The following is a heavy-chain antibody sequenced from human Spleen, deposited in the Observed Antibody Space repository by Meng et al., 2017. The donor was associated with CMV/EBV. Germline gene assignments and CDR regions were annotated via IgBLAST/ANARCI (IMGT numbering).Heavy chain of an antibody. Sequence: CKASGGTFSSYFISWVRQAPGQGLEWMGWINPNSGGTNSAQKFQGRVTMTRDTSISTAYMELSRLTWDDTAVYYCARVGYDSTGDRDYWGQGTLVTVSS. CDR1: GGTFSSYF. D-gene: IGHD3-22*01. V-gene: IGHV1-2*02. CDR2: INPNSGGT. CDR3: ARVGYDSTGDRDY. J-gene: IGHJ4*02.